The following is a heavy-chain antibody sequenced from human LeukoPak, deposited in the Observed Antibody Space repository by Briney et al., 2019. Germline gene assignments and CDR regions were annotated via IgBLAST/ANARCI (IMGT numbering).Heavy chain of an antibody. J-gene: IGHJ3*02. V-gene: IGHV3-53*01. CDR2: IYSGGSP. D-gene: IGHD3-22*01. CDR1: GFTVRSSY. Sequence: GGSLRLSCAASGFTVRSSYMSWVRQAAGKGLEWVSVIYSGGSPEYADSAKGRFTISTDNSKNTLYLQMNSLRVEDTAVYYCAKYMIVAPQDAFDIWGQGTMVTVSS. CDR3: AKYMIVAPQDAFDI.